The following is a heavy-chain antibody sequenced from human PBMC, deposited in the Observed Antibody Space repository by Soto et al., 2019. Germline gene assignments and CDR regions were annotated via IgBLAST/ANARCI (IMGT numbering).Heavy chain of an antibody. CDR3: ARGSGWYYY. CDR2: IYYSGST. V-gene: IGHV4-59*01. CDR1: GSSINNYY. J-gene: IGHJ4*02. D-gene: IGHD6-19*01. Sequence: SETLSLTCSVSGSSINNYYWSWVRQPPGKGLEWIGYIYYSGSTNYNPSLKSRVTISVDTSKNQFSLKLTSVTAADTAVYYCARGSGWYYYWGQGTLVTVSS.